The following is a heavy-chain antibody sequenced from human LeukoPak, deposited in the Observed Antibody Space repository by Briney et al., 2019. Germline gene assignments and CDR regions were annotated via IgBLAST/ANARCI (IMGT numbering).Heavy chain of an antibody. V-gene: IGHV3-23*01. CDR1: GFTFSTAS. CDR2: FDTGFGT. Sequence: GGSLRLSCAASGFTFSTASLHWVRQAPGRGLEWVSAFDTGFGTYYPDSLKGRFTISRDNSKNTLFLQMNSLRAEDTAIYYCGKKFGLPTTTERSLQYWGQGTLVTVSS. CDR3: GKKFGLPTTTERSLQY. J-gene: IGHJ4*02. D-gene: IGHD1-1*01.